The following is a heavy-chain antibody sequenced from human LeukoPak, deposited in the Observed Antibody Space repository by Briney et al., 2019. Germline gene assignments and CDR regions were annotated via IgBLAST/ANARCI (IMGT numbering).Heavy chain of an antibody. CDR2: ISSSGGTI. D-gene: IGHD2-21*02. V-gene: IGHV3-48*03. Sequence: GGSLRLSCAASEFTFSRYEMNWVRQAPGKGLEWVSYISSSGGTIYYADSVKGRFTISRDNAKNSLYLQMNSLRAEDTAVYYCSRGRLFGDYWGQGALVTVSS. CDR1: EFTFSRYE. CDR3: SRGRLFGDY. J-gene: IGHJ4*02.